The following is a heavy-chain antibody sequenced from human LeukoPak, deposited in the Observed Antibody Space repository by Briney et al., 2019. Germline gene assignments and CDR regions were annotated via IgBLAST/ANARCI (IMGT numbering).Heavy chain of an antibody. CDR3: AKDLVVAATNAFDI. CDR2: IWYDRSNK. D-gene: IGHD2-15*01. V-gene: IGHV3-33*06. J-gene: IGHJ3*02. Sequence: PGGSLRLSCAASGVTFSSYGMHWIRQAPGKGLEWVAVIWYDRSNKYYADSVKGRFTISRDNSKNTLYLQMNSLRVEDTAVYYCAKDLVVAATNAFDIWGQGTMVTVSS. CDR1: GVTFSSYG.